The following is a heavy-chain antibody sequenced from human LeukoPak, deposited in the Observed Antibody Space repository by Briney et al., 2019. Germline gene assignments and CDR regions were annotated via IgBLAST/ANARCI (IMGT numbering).Heavy chain of an antibody. CDR3: ARGYYDILTGYYTNDAFDI. V-gene: IGHV3-23*01. D-gene: IGHD3-9*01. Sequence: GGSLRLSCAASGFTFSSYSMSWVRQAPGKGLEWVSVITGSGGNTYYPDSVQGRFTISRDNSKNTLYLQMNSLRAEDTAVYYCARGYYDILTGYYTNDAFDIWGQGTMVTVSS. CDR2: ITGSGGNT. CDR1: GFTFSSYS. J-gene: IGHJ3*02.